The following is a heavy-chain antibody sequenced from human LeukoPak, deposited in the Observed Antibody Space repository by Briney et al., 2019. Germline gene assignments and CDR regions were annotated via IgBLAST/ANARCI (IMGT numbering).Heavy chain of an antibody. Sequence: ASVKVSCKASGYTFTGYHMHWVRQAPGQGLEWMGRINPNSGDTNYAQKFQGRVTMTRDTSISTAYMELSRLTSDDTAVYYCARGPPLRITFGGVIVYWGQGTLVTVSS. J-gene: IGHJ4*02. V-gene: IGHV1-2*06. CDR2: INPNSGDT. D-gene: IGHD3-16*01. CDR3: ARGPPLRITFGGVIVY. CDR1: GYTFTGYH.